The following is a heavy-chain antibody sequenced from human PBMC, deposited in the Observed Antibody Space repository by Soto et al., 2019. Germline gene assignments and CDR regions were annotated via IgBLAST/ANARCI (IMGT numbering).Heavy chain of an antibody. CDR1: GGSISSSSYY. V-gene: IGHV4-39*01. D-gene: IGHD3-3*01. Sequence: PSETLSLTCTVSGGSISSSSYYWGWIRQPPGKGLEWIGSIYYSGSTYYNPSLKSRVTISVDTSKNQFSLKLSSVTAADTAVYYCARRERIFGVYYYYGMDVWGQGTTVT. CDR2: IYYSGST. J-gene: IGHJ6*02. CDR3: ARRERIFGVYYYYGMDV.